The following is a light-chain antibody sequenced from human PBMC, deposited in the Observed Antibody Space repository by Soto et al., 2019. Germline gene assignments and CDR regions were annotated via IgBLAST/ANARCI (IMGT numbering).Light chain of an antibody. J-gene: IGKJ5*01. CDR2: AAS. V-gene: IGKV1-9*01. CDR3: QQFNSYPIT. Sequence: DIQLTQSPSFLSASVGDRVTITCRASQGISSNLSWYHQKPGKAPKLLIYAASTLQSGVPSRFSGSGSGTEFTLTISSLQPEDFATYYCQQFNSYPITFGQGTRLENK. CDR1: QGISSN.